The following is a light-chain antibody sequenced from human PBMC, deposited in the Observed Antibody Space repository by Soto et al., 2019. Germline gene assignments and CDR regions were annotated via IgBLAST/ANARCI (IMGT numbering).Light chain of an antibody. V-gene: IGLV1-44*01. J-gene: IGLJ2*01. CDR2: SNS. Sequence: QSVLTQPPSASGTPGQRVTISCSGSSSNIGSNTVHWYLLLPGAAPKLLIHSNSQRPSGVPDRFSGSKSGSSASLAISGLRSEDEADYYCATWDDSLDGAVFGGGTKLTVL. CDR3: ATWDDSLDGAV. CDR1: SSNIGSNT.